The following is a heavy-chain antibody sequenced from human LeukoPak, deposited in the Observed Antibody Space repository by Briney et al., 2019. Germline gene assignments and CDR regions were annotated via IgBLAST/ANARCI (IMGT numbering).Heavy chain of an antibody. J-gene: IGHJ4*02. CDR2: ISSTSGTI. V-gene: IGHV3-48*02. D-gene: IGHD3-22*01. CDR3: ARDLWGTSGYRFDY. CDR1: GXTXSSYG. Sequence: GGSLRLSCAASGXTXSSYGMNWVRXALGQXXXXXXYISSTSGTIYYADSVKGRFTISRDNAKTSLYLQMDSLRDEDTAVYYCARDLWGTSGYRFDYWGQGTLVTVSS.